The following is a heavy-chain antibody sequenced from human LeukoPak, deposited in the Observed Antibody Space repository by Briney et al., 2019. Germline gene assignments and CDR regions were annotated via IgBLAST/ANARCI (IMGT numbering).Heavy chain of an antibody. Sequence: GGSLRLSCAASGFTFSDYYMTWIRQAPGKGLECVSDISPSSSYTKYADSVKGRFTISRDNAKNSLYLQMSSLRAEDTAVYYCARDLYSSSSFDYWGQGTLVTVSS. J-gene: IGHJ4*02. CDR3: ARDLYSSSSFDY. CDR1: GFTFSDYY. D-gene: IGHD6-13*01. V-gene: IGHV3-11*05. CDR2: ISPSSSYT.